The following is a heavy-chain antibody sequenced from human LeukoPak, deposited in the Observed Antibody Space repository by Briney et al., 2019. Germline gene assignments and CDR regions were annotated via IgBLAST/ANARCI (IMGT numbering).Heavy chain of an antibody. Sequence: SETLSLTCAVYGGSFSGYYWSWIRQPPGKGLEWIGEINHSGSTNYNPSLKSRVTISVDTSKNQFSLKLSPVTAADTAVYYCARGCRWLRLFVDAFDIWGQGTMVTVSS. CDR3: ARGCRWLRLFVDAFDI. D-gene: IGHD5-12*01. CDR2: INHSGST. V-gene: IGHV4-34*01. CDR1: GGSFSGYY. J-gene: IGHJ3*02.